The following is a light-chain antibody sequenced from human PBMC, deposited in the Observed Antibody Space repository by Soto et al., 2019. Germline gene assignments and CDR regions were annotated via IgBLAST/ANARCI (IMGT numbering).Light chain of an antibody. CDR1: SSDVGGYDY. V-gene: IGLV2-8*01. Sequence: QAVLSEPHSACGSRGQSVTISCTGTSSDVGGYDYVSWYQQHPGKAPKLMIYEVTIRPSGVSDRFSGSKSGNTASLTVSGLQAEYDAYYYCSSYTGRTPSYGFGTGTKGTVL. CDR3: SSYTGRTPSYG. J-gene: IGLJ1*01. CDR2: EVT.